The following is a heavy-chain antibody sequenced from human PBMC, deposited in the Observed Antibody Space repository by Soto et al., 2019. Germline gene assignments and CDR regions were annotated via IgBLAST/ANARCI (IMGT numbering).Heavy chain of an antibody. CDR1: GYTFSDYL. D-gene: IGHD2-15*01. Sequence: ASVKVSFKTSGYTFSDYLLNWVRQAPGQGLEWMGWITTHTGHTMVAQKFQGRLTITADTSTGTSFMELKSLTSDDTAIYYCARDIYFTTPDYFDYWGQGTPVTVSS. V-gene: IGHV1-18*01. CDR2: ITTHTGHT. J-gene: IGHJ4*02. CDR3: ARDIYFTTPDYFDY.